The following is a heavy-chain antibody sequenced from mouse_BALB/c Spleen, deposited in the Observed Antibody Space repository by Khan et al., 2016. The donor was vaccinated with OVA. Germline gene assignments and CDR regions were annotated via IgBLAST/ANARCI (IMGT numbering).Heavy chain of an antibody. Sequence: EVELVESGGGLVKPGGSLKLSCAASGFAFSSYDMSWVRQTPEKRLEWVAYISSGGGSTYYPDTVKGRFTISRDNAKNTLYLQMSSLKSEDKAMFYCARGWGGNFYYAMDYWGQGTSVTVSS. J-gene: IGHJ4*01. V-gene: IGHV5-12-1*01. CDR1: GFAFSSYD. CDR2: ISSGGGST. D-gene: IGHD2-1*01. CDR3: ARGWGGNFYYAMDY.